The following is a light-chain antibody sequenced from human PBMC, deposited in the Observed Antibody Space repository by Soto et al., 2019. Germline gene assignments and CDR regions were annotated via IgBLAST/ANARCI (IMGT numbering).Light chain of an antibody. J-gene: IGKJ4*01. CDR1: QSVSSTY. V-gene: IGKV3-20*01. Sequence: EIVLTQSPGTLSLSPGERATLSCRASQSVSSTYLAWYQQKPGQAPRLLIYGASSRATGIPARFSGSGSVTDFPLTISRLEPEDFAVYYCQQYGSSPPVTFGGGTKVEIK. CDR2: GAS. CDR3: QQYGSSPPVT.